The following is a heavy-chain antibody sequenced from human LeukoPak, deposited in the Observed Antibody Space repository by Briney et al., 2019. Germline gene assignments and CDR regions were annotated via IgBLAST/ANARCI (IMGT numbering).Heavy chain of an antibody. CDR1: GYTFTNYA. CDR2: INAGDGNI. Sequence: ASVKVSCKASGYTFTNYALHWVRQAPGQRLEWMGWINAGDGNIKYSQDFQGRVTITRDTSASTAYMDLSGLRSEDVAVYYCARDVSVATYYFDYWGQGTLVTVSS. CDR3: ARDVSVATYYFDY. D-gene: IGHD5-12*01. V-gene: IGHV1-3*03. J-gene: IGHJ4*02.